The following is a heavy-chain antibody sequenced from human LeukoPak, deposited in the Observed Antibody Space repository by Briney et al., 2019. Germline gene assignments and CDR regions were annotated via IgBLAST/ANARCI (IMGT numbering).Heavy chain of an antibody. V-gene: IGHV3-48*03. Sequence: GGSLRLSSAASGFTFSSYEMNWVRQAPGKGLEWVSYISSSGSTIYYADSVKGRFTISRDNAKNSLYLQMNSLRAEDTAVYYCARDGYYYGSGNDYWGQGTLVTVSS. D-gene: IGHD3-10*01. CDR3: ARDGYYYGSGNDY. CDR2: ISSSGSTI. J-gene: IGHJ4*02. CDR1: GFTFSSYE.